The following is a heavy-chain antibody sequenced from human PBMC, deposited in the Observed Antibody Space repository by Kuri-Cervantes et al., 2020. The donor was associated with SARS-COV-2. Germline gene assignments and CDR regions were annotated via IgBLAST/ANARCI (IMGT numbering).Heavy chain of an antibody. D-gene: IGHD4-11*01. CDR3: AREDYSNYYYYYMDV. V-gene: IGHV4-39*02. J-gene: IGHJ6*03. CDR1: GGSISSTNHY. CDR2: IYYSGTT. Sequence: SETLSLTCTVSGGSISSTNHYWDWIRQPPGKGLEWIGSIYYSGTTYYNPSLKSRVTISVDTSKNQFSLKLSSVTAADTAVYYCAREDYSNYYYYYMDVWGKGTTVTVSS.